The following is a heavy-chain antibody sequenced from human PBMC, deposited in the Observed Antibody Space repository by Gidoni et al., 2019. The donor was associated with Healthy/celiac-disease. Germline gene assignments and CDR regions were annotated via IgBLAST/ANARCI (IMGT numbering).Heavy chain of an antibody. CDR1: GGSISSYY. Sequence: QVQLQESGPGLVKPSETLSLTCTVSGGSISSYYWSWIRQPPGKGLEWIGYIYYSGSTNYNPSLKSRVTISVDTSKNQFSLKLSSVTAADMAVYYCATLGPSSVVDYWGQGTLVTVSS. D-gene: IGHD6-6*01. V-gene: IGHV4-59*01. CDR2: IYYSGST. J-gene: IGHJ4*02. CDR3: ATLGPSSVVDY.